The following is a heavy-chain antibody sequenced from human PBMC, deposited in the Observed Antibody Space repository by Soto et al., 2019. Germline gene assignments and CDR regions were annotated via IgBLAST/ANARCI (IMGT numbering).Heavy chain of an antibody. CDR3: AKGAYYYDSSGLYYFDY. D-gene: IGHD3-22*01. J-gene: IGHJ4*02. V-gene: IGHV3-9*01. CDR1: GFTFDDYA. CDR2: ISWNSGSI. Sequence: HPGGCLRLSCAASGFTFDDYAMHWVRQAPGKGLEWVSGISWNSGSIGYADSVKGRFTISRDNAKNSLYLQMNSLRAEDTALYYCAKGAYYYDSSGLYYFDYWGQGTLVTVSS.